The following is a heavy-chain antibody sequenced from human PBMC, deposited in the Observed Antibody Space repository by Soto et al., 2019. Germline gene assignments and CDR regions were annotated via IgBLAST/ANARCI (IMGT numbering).Heavy chain of an antibody. V-gene: IGHV3-30*18. CDR1: GFSFHNFG. CDR2: ISYDGSNK. CDR3: ANAAKITVRGVPPSDY. Sequence: GGSVRLSCAASGFSFHNFGMHWVRQAPGKGLEWVAVISYDGSNKYYVDSVKGRFTISRDNSKNMLYLQMNSLRAEDTAVYYCANAAKITVRGVPPSDYWGQGTLVTLSS. D-gene: IGHD3-10*01. J-gene: IGHJ4*02.